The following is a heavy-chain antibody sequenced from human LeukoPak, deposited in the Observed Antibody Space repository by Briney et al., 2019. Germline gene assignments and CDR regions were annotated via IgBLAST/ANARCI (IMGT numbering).Heavy chain of an antibody. CDR2: LSYDGTSE. V-gene: IGHV3-30*03. J-gene: IGHJ4*02. CDR1: GFTFSSYG. Sequence: GGSLRLSCAASGFTFSSYGMSWVRQAPGKGLEWLAHLSYDGTSESYADSVKGRFAISKDTSRNTLYLQMNTLRLDDTAVFFCARDPGGSGRHSFDPAYYFDSWGQGSLVTVSS. D-gene: IGHD3-10*01. CDR3: ARDPGGSGRHSFDPAYYFDS.